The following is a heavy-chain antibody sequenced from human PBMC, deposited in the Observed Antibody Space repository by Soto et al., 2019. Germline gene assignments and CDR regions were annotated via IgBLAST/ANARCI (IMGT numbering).Heavy chain of an antibody. CDR2: IDPRESDA. D-gene: IGHD5-18*01. CDR3: ARLNPGYSYGQV. J-gene: IGHJ4*02. Sequence: EVQLVQSGAEVKKPGESLRISCKGSGYSFTNYWISWVRQMPGKGLEWMGRIDPRESDAKYSPSFQGHVTISTDKSISTAYLKWSSLTASDTAMYYCARLNPGYSYGQVWGQGTLVTVSS. CDR1: GYSFTNYW. V-gene: IGHV5-10-1*01.